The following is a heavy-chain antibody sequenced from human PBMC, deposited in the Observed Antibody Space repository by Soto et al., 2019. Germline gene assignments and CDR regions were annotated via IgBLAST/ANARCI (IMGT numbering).Heavy chain of an antibody. V-gene: IGHV1-8*01. J-gene: IGHJ6*02. CDR2: MNHNSGNT. D-gene: IGHD6-6*01. CDR1: GYTFTSYD. Sequence: QVQLVQSGAEVKKPGASVKVSCKASGYTFTSYDINWVRQATGQVLEWMGWMNHNSGNTGYAQKFQGRVTMTRNTSISTAYMELSSLRSEDTAVYYCARARSIAAYYYYYGMDVWGQGTTVTVSS. CDR3: ARARSIAAYYYYYGMDV.